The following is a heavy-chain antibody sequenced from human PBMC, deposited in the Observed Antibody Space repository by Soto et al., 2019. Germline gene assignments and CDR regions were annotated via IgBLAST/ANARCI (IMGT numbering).Heavy chain of an antibody. V-gene: IGHV3-30*03. CDR1: GFPFTTYG. D-gene: IGHD3-10*01. CDR3: VGGQYYFDY. J-gene: IGHJ4*02. CDR2: ISYDGSNK. Sequence: QVQLVESGGGVVQPGRSLRLSCAASGFPFTTYGMHWVREGPGKGLEGGAVISYDGSNKYYADSVKGRFTSSRDNAKNTLYLQMNSPSTEDTSLYYCVGGQYYFDYRGQGTLVTVSS.